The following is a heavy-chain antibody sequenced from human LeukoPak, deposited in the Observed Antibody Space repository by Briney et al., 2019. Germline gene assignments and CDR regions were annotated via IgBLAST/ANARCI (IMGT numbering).Heavy chain of an antibody. CDR3: TGHDYYDSSGYWPFDY. CDR2: IKSKTDGGTT. J-gene: IGHJ4*02. Sequence: PGGSLRLSCAASGFTFSKAWMSWVRQAPGKGLEWVGRIKSKTDGGTTDYAAPVKGRFTISRDDSKNTLYLQMNSLKTEDTAVYYCTGHDYYDSSGYWPFDYWGQGTLVTVSS. CDR1: GFTFSKAW. V-gene: IGHV3-15*01. D-gene: IGHD3-22*01.